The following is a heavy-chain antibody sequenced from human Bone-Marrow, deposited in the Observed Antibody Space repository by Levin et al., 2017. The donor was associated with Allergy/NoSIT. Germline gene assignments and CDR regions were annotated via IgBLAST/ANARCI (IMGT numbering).Heavy chain of an antibody. V-gene: IGHV3-74*01. J-gene: IGHJ4*02. CDR3: AGLCTGGGCYPV. CDR2: IKSDGSSI. D-gene: IGHD2-15*01. CDR1: GFTFSSYR. Sequence: PVASVKVSCAASGFTFSSYRMHWVRQAPGKGLIWVSRIKSDGSSIAYADSVKGRFTISRDNAKNTLYLQMTSLNVEDTAVYYCAGLCTGGGCYPVWGQGTLVTVSS.